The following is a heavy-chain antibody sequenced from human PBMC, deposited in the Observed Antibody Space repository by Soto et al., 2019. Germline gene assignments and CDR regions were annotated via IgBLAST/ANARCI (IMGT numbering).Heavy chain of an antibody. J-gene: IGHJ6*02. CDR1: GFTFSSYS. CDR2: ISSSSSYI. CDR3: ARIAAAGRNYYYGMDV. D-gene: IGHD6-13*01. V-gene: IGHV3-21*01. Sequence: PGGSLSLSCAASGFTFSSYSMNWVRQAPGKGLEWVSSISSSSSYIYYADSVKGRFTISRDNAKNSLYLQMNSLRAEDTAVYYCARIAAAGRNYYYGMDVWGQGTTVTVSS.